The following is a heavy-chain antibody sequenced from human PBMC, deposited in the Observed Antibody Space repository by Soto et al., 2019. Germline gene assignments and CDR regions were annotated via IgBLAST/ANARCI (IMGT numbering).Heavy chain of an antibody. V-gene: IGHV3-15*01. CDR1: GFTFSNAW. CDR3: TTPAWIQLWFYFDY. Sequence: EVQLVESGGGLVKPGGSLRLSCAASGFTFSNAWMSWVRQAPGKGLEWVGRIKSKTDGGTTDYAAPVKGRFTISRDDSKNTLYLQMNSPKTEDTAVYYCTTPAWIQLWFYFDYWGQGTLVTVSS. D-gene: IGHD5-18*01. CDR2: IKSKTDGGTT. J-gene: IGHJ4*02.